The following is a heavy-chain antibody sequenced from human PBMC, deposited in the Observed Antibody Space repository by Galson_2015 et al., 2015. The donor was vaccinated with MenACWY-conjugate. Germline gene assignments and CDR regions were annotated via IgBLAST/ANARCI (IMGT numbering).Heavy chain of an antibody. CDR3: ARVTGGRFDL. CDR2: MNTNSGNT. J-gene: IGHJ4*02. Sequence: SVKVSCKASGYTFTFYDMSWARQTTGQGLECLGWMNTNSGNTGYAQRCQGRVTMTRNTSITTAYMELRSLSTENTAVYFCARVTGGRFDLWGQGTLVTVSS. CDR1: GYTFTFYD. D-gene: IGHD3-16*01. V-gene: IGHV1-8*01.